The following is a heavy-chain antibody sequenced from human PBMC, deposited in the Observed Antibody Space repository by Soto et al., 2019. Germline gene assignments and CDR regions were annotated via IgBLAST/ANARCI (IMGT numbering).Heavy chain of an antibody. V-gene: IGHV3-23*01. CDR1: GFTVSSYA. Sequence: GGSLRLSGVASGFTVSSYAMSWVRQAPGKGLEWVSAFSGSGVSTYYADSVKGRFTISRDISKNTLYLQMNSLRAEDTAVYYCAKGGGEGYTHNEFDYWGQGTLVTVSS. CDR3: AKGGGEGYTHNEFDY. J-gene: IGHJ4*02. CDR2: FSGSGVST. D-gene: IGHD3-16*01.